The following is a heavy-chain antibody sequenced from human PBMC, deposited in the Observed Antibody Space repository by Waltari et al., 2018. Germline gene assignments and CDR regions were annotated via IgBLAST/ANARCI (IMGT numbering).Heavy chain of an antibody. J-gene: IGHJ2*01. CDR3: ARHVRGIFGVVNGWNWYFDL. D-gene: IGHD3-3*01. CDR1: GGSISSHY. Sequence: QVQLQESGPGLVKPSETLSLTCTVSGGSISSHYWSWIRQPPGKGLEWIGYIYYSGSTNYNPSLKSRVTISVDTSKNQFSLKLSSVTAADTAVYYCARHVRGIFGVVNGWNWYFDLWGRGTLVTVSS. CDR2: IYYSGST. V-gene: IGHV4-59*11.